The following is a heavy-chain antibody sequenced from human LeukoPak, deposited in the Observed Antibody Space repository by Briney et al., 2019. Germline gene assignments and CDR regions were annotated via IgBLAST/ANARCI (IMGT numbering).Heavy chain of an antibody. D-gene: IGHD6-13*01. Sequence: SETLSLTCTVSGGSISGYCWSWIRQPPGKGLEWIGYMHYSGNTKYNSSLKSRVTISLDTSKNQFSLRLSSVTAADTAIYYCARLYSSSLGRVFDYWGQGTLVTVSS. V-gene: IGHV4-59*01. CDR2: MHYSGNT. J-gene: IGHJ4*02. CDR3: ARLYSSSLGRVFDY. CDR1: GGSISGYC.